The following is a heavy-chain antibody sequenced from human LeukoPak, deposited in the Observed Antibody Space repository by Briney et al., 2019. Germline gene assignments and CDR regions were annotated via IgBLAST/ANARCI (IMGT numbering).Heavy chain of an antibody. V-gene: IGHV3-48*03. D-gene: IGHD3-10*01. J-gene: IGHJ4*02. CDR3: AKGDAWLRFGE. Sequence: GGSLRLSCAASGFTFSTYEMNWVRQAPGKGLEWVSYISSSGSTIYYADSVRGRFTISRDNSKNTLYLEVISLTAEDTAVYYCAKGDAWLRFGEWSQGTLVTVSS. CDR2: ISSSGSTI. CDR1: GFTFSTYE.